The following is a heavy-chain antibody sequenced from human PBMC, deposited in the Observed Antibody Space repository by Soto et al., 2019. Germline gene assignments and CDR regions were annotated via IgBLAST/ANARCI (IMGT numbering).Heavy chain of an antibody. CDR2: INHSGST. CDR1: GGSFSGYY. D-gene: IGHD6-6*01. J-gene: IGHJ5*02. Sequence: SETLSLTCAVYGGSFSGYYWSWIRQPPGKGLEWIGEINHSGSTNYNPSLKSRVTISVDTSKNQFSLKLSSVTAADTAVYYCGRGGYSSSSWFDPWGQGTLVTVSS. V-gene: IGHV4-34*01. CDR3: GRGGYSSSSWFDP.